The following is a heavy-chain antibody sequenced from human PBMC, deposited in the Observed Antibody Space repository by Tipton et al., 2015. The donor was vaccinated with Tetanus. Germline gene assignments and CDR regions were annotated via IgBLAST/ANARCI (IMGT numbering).Heavy chain of an antibody. CDR2: IKHDETEK. Sequence: VQLVQSGGGLVQPGGSLRLSCAASGFTFSSYWMSWVRQAPGKGLEWAANIKHDETEKYYVDSVRGRFNISRDNAKRSLYLQMDSLRAEDTAVYYCARDRGEDWTNFYYMDVWGKGATVTVSS. J-gene: IGHJ6*03. CDR3: ARDRGEDWTNFYYMDV. CDR1: GFTFSSYW. V-gene: IGHV3-7*01. D-gene: IGHD3/OR15-3a*01.